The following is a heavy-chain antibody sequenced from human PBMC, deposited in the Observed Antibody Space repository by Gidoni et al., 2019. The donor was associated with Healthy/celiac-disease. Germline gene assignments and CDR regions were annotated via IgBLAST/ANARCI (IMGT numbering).Heavy chain of an antibody. CDR3: AREDDTPQQQLPHAAYLDY. V-gene: IGHV3-33*01. CDR2: IWYDGSNK. Sequence: QVQLVESGGGVVQPGRSLRLSCAASGFTFSSYGMHWVRQAPGKGLEWVAVIWYDGSNKYYADSVKCRFTISRDNSKNTLYLQMNSLRAEDTAVYYCAREDDTPQQQLPHAAYLDYWGQGTLVTVSS. J-gene: IGHJ4*02. CDR1: GFTFSSYG. D-gene: IGHD6-13*01.